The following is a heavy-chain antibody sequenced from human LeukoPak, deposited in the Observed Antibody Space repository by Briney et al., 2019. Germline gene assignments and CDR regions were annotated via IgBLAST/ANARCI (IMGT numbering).Heavy chain of an antibody. CDR2: INTDGTTT. J-gene: IGHJ4*02. Sequence: GGSLRLSCVGSGFTFNNYWMLWVRQAPGKGLVWVSRINTDGTTTSYADSVKGRFTFSRDNAKNTLYLQMNSLRAEDTAVYYCTRYLSGGFDSWGQGTLATVSS. CDR3: TRYLSGGFDS. CDR1: GFTFNNYW. D-gene: IGHD2-15*01. V-gene: IGHV3-74*01.